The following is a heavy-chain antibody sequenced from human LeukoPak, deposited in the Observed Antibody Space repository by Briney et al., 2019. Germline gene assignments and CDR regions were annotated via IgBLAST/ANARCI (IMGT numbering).Heavy chain of an antibody. D-gene: IGHD3-3*01. CDR1: GGTFSSYA. V-gene: IGHV1-69*05. CDR2: IIPIFGTA. J-gene: IGHJ4*02. CDR3: ARDGGSSTIFGVVIPYFDY. Sequence: SVKVSCKASGGTFSSYAISWVRQAPGQGLEWMGGIIPIFGTANYAQKFQGRVTITTDESTSTPYMELSSLRSEDTAVYYCARDGGSSTIFGVVIPYFDYWGQGTLVTVSS.